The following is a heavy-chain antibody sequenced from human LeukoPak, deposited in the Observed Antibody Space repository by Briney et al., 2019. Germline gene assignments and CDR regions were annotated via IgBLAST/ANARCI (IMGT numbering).Heavy chain of an antibody. CDR2: ISFDGSKK. D-gene: IGHD2/OR15-2a*01. CDR1: GFTFSDYG. Sequence: GGSLRLSCAASGFTFSDYGIHWVRQAPGKGLEWVAVISFDGSKKSYVDSVKGRFTISRDNSKNTLYLQINSLRAEDTAVFYCAREFLNFDYWGQGTLVTVSS. V-gene: IGHV3-30*03. CDR3: AREFLNFDY. J-gene: IGHJ4*02.